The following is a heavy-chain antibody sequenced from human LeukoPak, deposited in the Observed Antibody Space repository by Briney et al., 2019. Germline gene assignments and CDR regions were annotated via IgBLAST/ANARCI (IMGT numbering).Heavy chain of an antibody. Sequence: ASVKVSCKASGYTFTDYYINWVRQAPGQRLEWMGWINAGHGNTKYSQEFQGRVTITRDTSASTAYMELSSLRSEDTAVYYCARVVRYSSGPLTDLFPYSFDYWGQGTLVTVSS. V-gene: IGHV1/OR15-3*02. CDR1: GYTFTDYY. CDR3: ARVVRYSSGPLTDLFPYSFDY. D-gene: IGHD6-19*01. CDR2: INAGHGNT. J-gene: IGHJ4*02.